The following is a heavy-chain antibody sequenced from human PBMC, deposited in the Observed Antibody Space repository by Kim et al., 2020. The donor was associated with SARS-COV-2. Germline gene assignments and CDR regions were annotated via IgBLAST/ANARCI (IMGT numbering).Heavy chain of an antibody. Sequence: SETLSLTCTVSGGSISSGGYYWSWIRQHPGKGLEWIGYIYYSGSTYYNPSLKSRVTISVDTSKNQFSLKLSSVTAADTAVYYCARGDPIVGATSNYWGQGTLVTVSS. CDR3: ARGDPIVGATSNY. D-gene: IGHD1-26*01. V-gene: IGHV4-31*03. J-gene: IGHJ4*02. CDR1: GGSISSGGYY. CDR2: IYYSGST.